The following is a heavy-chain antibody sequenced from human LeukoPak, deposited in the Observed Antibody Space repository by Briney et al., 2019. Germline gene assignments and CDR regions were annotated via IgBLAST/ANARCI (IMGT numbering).Heavy chain of an antibody. CDR2: INHSGST. V-gene: IGHV4-34*01. CDR1: GGSFSGYY. D-gene: IGHD3-10*01. J-gene: IGHJ6*03. CDR3: AIMVRGVITIRRNYYYMDV. Sequence: PSETLSLTCAVYGGSFSGYYWSWIRQPPGKGLEWIGEINHSGSTNYNPSLKSRVTISVDTSKNQFSLKLSSVTAADTAVYYCAIMVRGVITIRRNYYYMDVWGKGTTVTISS.